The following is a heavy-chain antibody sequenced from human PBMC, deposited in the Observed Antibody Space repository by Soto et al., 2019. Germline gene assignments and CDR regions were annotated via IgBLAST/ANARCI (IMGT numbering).Heavy chain of an antibody. CDR2: ISYDGSNK. V-gene: IGHV3-30-3*01. D-gene: IGHD3-16*01. CDR1: GFTFSSYA. Sequence: GGSLRLSCAASGFTFSSYAMHWVRQALGKGLEWVAVISYDGSNKYYADSVKGRFTISRDNSKNTLYLQMNSLRAEDTAVYYCARDGGPYYYYYGMDVWGQGTTVTVSS. CDR3: ARDGGPYYYYYGMDV. J-gene: IGHJ6*02.